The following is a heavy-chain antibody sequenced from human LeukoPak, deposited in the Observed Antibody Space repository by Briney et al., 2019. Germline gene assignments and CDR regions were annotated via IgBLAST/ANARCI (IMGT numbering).Heavy chain of an antibody. Sequence: SETLSLTCTVSGGSISSYYWSWIRQPAGKGLEWIGRIYTSGSTNYNPSLKSRVTMSVDTSKNQFSLKLSSVTAADTAVYYCARGSYYYGSGRDYFDYWGQGTLVTVSS. J-gene: IGHJ4*02. V-gene: IGHV4-4*07. D-gene: IGHD3-10*01. CDR3: ARGSYYYGSGRDYFDY. CDR1: GGSISSYY. CDR2: IYTSGST.